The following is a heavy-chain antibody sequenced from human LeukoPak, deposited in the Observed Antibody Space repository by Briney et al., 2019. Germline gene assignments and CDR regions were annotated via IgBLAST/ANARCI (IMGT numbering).Heavy chain of an antibody. Sequence: SQTLSLTCTVSGGSISSGGYYWRWIRQHPGKGLEWIGYIYYSGSTYYNPSLKSRVTISVDTSKNQFSLKLSSVTAADTAVYFCARGDFCSKSNCYLRPMDVWGKGTTVTVSS. CDR2: IYYSGST. V-gene: IGHV4-31*03. J-gene: IGHJ6*03. D-gene: IGHD3-3*01. CDR3: ARGDFCSKSNCYLRPMDV. CDR1: GGSISSGGYY.